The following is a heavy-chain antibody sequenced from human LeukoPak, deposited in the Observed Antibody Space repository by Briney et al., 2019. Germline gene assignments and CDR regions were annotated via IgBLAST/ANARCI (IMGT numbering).Heavy chain of an antibody. CDR2: IVVGSGNT. V-gene: IGHV1-58*02. CDR3: ASINSGSYYHDAFDI. D-gene: IGHD1-26*01. CDR1: GFTFTSSA. Sequence: ASVKVSCKASGFTFTSSAMQWVRQARGQRLEWIGWIVVGSGNTNYAQKFQERVTMTRDTSISTAYMELSRLRSDDTAVYYCASINSGSYYHDAFDIWGQGTMVTVSS. J-gene: IGHJ3*02.